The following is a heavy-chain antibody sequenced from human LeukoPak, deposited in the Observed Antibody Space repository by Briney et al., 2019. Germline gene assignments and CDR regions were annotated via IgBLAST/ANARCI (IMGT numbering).Heavy chain of an antibody. D-gene: IGHD3-3*01. CDR2: IYYSGST. V-gene: IGHV4-59*01. Sequence: PSETLSLTCTVSGGSISYYYWTWIRQPPGKGLEWIGYIYYSGSTNYNPSLKSRVTISVDTSKNQFSLKLSSVTAADTAVYYCARDQPTIWYAFDIWGQGTMVTVSS. J-gene: IGHJ3*02. CDR1: GGSISYYY. CDR3: ARDQPTIWYAFDI.